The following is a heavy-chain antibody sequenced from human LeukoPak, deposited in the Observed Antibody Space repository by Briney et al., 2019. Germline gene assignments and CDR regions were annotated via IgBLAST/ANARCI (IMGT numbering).Heavy chain of an antibody. D-gene: IGHD5-24*01. V-gene: IGHV3-48*01. CDR2: ISNSGSTI. CDR1: GFTFSSYS. Sequence: GGSLRLSCAASGFTFSSYSMNWVRQAPGKGLEWVSYISNSGSTIDYADSVKGRFTISRDNFKNTLYLQMNSLRSEDTAVYYCAKTFYNNDDWFASWGQGTLVTVSS. J-gene: IGHJ5*01. CDR3: AKTFYNNDDWFAS.